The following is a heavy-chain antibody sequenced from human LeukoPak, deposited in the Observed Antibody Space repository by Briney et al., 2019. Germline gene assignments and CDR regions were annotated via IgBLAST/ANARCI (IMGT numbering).Heavy chain of an antibody. CDR2: ISSSGSTI. D-gene: IGHD6-13*01. Sequence: GGSLRLSCAASGFTFSNYEMHWVRQAPGRGLEWVSYISSSGSTIYYADSVKGRFTISRDNAKNSLYLQMNSLRAEDTAVYYCARESMGISYYMDVWGKGTTVTISS. CDR1: GFTFSNYE. J-gene: IGHJ6*03. CDR3: ARESMGISYYMDV. V-gene: IGHV3-48*03.